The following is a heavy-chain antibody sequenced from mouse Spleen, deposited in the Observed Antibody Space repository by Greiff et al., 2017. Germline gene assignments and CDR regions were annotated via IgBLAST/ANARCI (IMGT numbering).Heavy chain of an antibody. V-gene: IGHV10-1*01. D-gene: IGHD2-12*01. Sequence: EVKLMESGGGLVQPKGSLKLSCAASGFSFNTYAMNWVRQAPGKGLEWVARIRSKSNNYATYYADSVKDRFTISRDDSESMLYLQMNNLKTEDTAMYYCVRLRRGYAMDYWGQGTSVTVSS. CDR2: IRSKSNNYAT. CDR1: GFSFNTYA. CDR3: VRLRRGYAMDY. J-gene: IGHJ4*01.